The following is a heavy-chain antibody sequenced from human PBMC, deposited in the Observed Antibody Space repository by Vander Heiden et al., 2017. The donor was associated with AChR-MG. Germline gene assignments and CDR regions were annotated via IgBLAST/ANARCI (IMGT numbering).Heavy chain of an antibody. CDR3: AREWIMQWLAMGAFDI. Sequence: EVQLVESGGGLVKPGGSLRLSCAASGFTFSSYSMNWVRQAPGKGLEWVSSISSSSSYIYYADSVKGRFTISRDNAKNSLYLQMNSLSAEQPAVYYCAREWIMQWLAMGAFDIWCQGRMVTVSS. J-gene: IGHJ3*02. V-gene: IGHV3-21*01. D-gene: IGHD6-19*01. CDR1: GFTFSSYS. CDR2: ISSSSSYI.